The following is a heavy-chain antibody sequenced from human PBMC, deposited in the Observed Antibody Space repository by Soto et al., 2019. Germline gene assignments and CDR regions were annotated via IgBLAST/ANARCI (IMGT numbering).Heavy chain of an antibody. Sequence: QVQLQESGPGLVKPSQTLSLTCTVSGGSISSGGYYWSWIRQHPGKGLEWIGYIYYSGSTYYNPSLKIRVTISVDTSKNQFSLKLSSVTAADTAVYYCARAMFGELSIRAFDYWGQGTLVTVSS. CDR1: GGSISSGGYY. J-gene: IGHJ4*02. CDR3: ARAMFGELSIRAFDY. V-gene: IGHV4-31*03. CDR2: IYYSGST. D-gene: IGHD3-10*02.